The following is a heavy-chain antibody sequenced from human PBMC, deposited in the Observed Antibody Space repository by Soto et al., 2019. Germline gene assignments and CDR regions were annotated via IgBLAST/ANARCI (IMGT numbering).Heavy chain of an antibody. Sequence: EVQLVESGGGLIQPGGSLRLSCAASGFTVSSNYMSWVRQAPGKGLEWVSLISGGGSTYYSDSVKGRFTISRDNYKNTPNLVMKSLRAEDTAVYCCARGSPSMTYFGEYYFDFWCQGSLVTVSS. D-gene: IGHD3-16*01. CDR3: ARGSPSMTYFGEYYFDF. CDR1: GFTVSSNY. V-gene: IGHV3-53*01. J-gene: IGHJ4*02. CDR2: ISGGGST.